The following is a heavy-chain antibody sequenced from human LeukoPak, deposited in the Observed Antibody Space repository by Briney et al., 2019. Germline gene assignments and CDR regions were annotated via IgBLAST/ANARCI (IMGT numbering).Heavy chain of an antibody. V-gene: IGHV1-18*01. Sequence: ASVKVSCKASGGTFSSYTTSWVRQAPGQGLEWMGWISAYNGNTNYAQKLQGRVTMTTDTSTSTAYMELRSLRSDDTAVYYCAREENSIDYWGQGTLVTVSS. D-gene: IGHD4-23*01. CDR3: AREENSIDY. CDR2: ISAYNGNT. J-gene: IGHJ4*02. CDR1: GGTFSSYT.